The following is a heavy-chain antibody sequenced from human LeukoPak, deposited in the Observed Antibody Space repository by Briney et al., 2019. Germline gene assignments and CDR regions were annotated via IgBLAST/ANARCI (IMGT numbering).Heavy chain of an antibody. Sequence: GGSLRLSCAASGFTFSTYAMSWVRQAPGKGLEWVSAISTSGGSTYYADSVKGRFTIPRDNSKNTLYLQMSSLRAEDTAVYYCAKRQPGGAVAGLLYFDYWGQGTLVTVSS. CDR3: AKRQPGGAVAGLLYFDY. CDR2: ISTSGGST. D-gene: IGHD6-19*01. CDR1: GFTFSTYA. J-gene: IGHJ4*02. V-gene: IGHV3-23*01.